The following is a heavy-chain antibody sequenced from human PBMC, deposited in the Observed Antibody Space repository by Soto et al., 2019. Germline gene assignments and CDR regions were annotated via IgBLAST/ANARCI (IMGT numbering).Heavy chain of an antibody. CDR1: GDGFSNYG. J-gene: IGHJ4*02. D-gene: IGHD3-22*01. V-gene: IGHV1-18*01. CDR2: ISAYDGQT. CDR3: ARFWYYDRSGYDAFDY. Sequence: QVQLVQSGAEVKKPGASVRVSCKASGDGFSNYGFSWVRQAPGQGLEWMGWISAYDGQTNDTKKFKGRVTMTTVTSSSTAYMELRSLRSDDTAVYYCARFWYYDRSGYDAFDYWGLGTLVTVSS.